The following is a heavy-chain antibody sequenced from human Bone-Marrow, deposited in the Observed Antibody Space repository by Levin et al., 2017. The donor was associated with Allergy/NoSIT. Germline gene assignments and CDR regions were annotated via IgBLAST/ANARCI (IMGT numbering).Heavy chain of an antibody. Sequence: GESLKISCAASGFTFSNAWMSWVRQAPGKGLEWVGRIKSKTDGGTTDYAAPVKGRFTISRDDSKNTLYLQMNSLKTEDTAVYYCTTAVYSSSPLDAFDIWGQGTMVTVSS. J-gene: IGHJ3*02. CDR3: TTAVYSSSPLDAFDI. V-gene: IGHV3-15*01. CDR1: GFTFSNAW. CDR2: IKSKTDGGTT. D-gene: IGHD6-6*01.